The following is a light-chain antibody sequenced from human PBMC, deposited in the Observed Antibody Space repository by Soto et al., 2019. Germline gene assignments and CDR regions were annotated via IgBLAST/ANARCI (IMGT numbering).Light chain of an antibody. V-gene: IGKV1-5*03. Sequence: DIRMTQSPSTLSASVGDRVTITCRASQSIDTALAWYQQKPGKAPNLLIYKASNLEDGVPSRFSGSGSGTEFTLTISSLQPDDFATYYCQQYYRYLTFGQGTKLEIK. CDR1: QSIDTA. CDR2: KAS. J-gene: IGKJ2*01. CDR3: QQYYRYLT.